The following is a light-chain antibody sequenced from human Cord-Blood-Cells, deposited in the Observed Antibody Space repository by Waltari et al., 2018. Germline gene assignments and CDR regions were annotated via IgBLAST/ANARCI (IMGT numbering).Light chain of an antibody. CDR3: QAWDSSTEV. Sequence: SYELTQPPSVSVSPGQTASITCSGDHLGDKYACWYQQKPGQSPWLVIYTESKRPSGIPERFSGSNSGTTVTLTISWTQARDEADYYCQAWDSSTEVFGTGTKVTVL. V-gene: IGLV3-1*01. J-gene: IGLJ1*01. CDR1: HLGDKY. CDR2: TES.